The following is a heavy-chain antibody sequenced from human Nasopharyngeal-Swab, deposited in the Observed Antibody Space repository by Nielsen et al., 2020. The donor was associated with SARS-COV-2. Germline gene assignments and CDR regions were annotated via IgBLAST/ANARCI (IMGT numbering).Heavy chain of an antibody. D-gene: IGHD3-3*01. Sequence: SETLSLTCTVSGGSITSSRHRWGWIRQPPGKGLEWIGQILVNRYTEYHPSVRGRITVYADTSENSFSLRLSSVTAADTAVYYCARLDPFGSEDKWSQGTLVTVSS. V-gene: IGHV4-39*02. CDR1: GGSITSSRHR. J-gene: IGHJ4*02. CDR2: ILVNRYT. CDR3: ARLDPFGSEDK.